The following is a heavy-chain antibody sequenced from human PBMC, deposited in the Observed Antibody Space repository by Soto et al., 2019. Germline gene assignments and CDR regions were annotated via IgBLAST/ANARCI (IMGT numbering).Heavy chain of an antibody. J-gene: IGHJ4*02. CDR1: GGSFSGYY. Sequence: LSLTCAVYGGSFSGYYWSWIRQPPGKGLEWIGEINHSGSTNYNPSLKSRVTISVDTSKNQFSLKLSSVTAADTAVYYCARKYSSGWYHYWGQGTLVTVSS. CDR2: INHSGST. V-gene: IGHV4-34*01. CDR3: ARKYSSGWYHY. D-gene: IGHD6-19*01.